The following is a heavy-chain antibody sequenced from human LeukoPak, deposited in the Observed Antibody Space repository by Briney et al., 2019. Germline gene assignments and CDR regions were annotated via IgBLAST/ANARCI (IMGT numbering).Heavy chain of an antibody. V-gene: IGHV3-11*01. Sequence: VGSLRLSCPSSGFTYSDYYMGWLRQPGWRGRAGVSYISSSGSTIYYADYVKGRFTISRDNATNTLYMQMNSLRAEDTAVYYCARAGYSYGYPHTLVDYWGQGTLVTVSS. CDR3: ARAGYSYGYPHTLVDY. D-gene: IGHD5-18*01. CDR1: GFTYSDYY. J-gene: IGHJ4*02. CDR2: ISSSGSTI.